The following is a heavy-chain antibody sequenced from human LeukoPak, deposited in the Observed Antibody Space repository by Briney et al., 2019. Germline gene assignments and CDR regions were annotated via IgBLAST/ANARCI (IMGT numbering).Heavy chain of an antibody. CDR2: IYHSGST. Sequence: PSETLSLTCAVSGGSISSGGYSWSWIRQPPGKGLEWIGYIYHSGSTYYNPSLKSRVTISVDRSKNQFSLKPSSVTAADTAVYYCARVAMGAYFDYWGQGTLVTVSS. D-gene: IGHD5-18*01. CDR1: GGSISSGGYS. V-gene: IGHV4-30-2*01. J-gene: IGHJ4*02. CDR3: ARVAMGAYFDY.